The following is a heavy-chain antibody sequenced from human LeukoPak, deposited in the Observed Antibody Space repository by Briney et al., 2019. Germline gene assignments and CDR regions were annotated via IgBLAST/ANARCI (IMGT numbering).Heavy chain of an antibody. CDR2: ISGSGGST. V-gene: IGHV3-23*01. Sequence: GGSLRLSCAASGFTFSSYAMSWVRQAPGKGLEWVSAISGSGGSTYYADSVKGRFTTSRDNSRNTLYLQMNSLRAEDTAVYYCAKARLAVADYYYGMDVWGQGTTVTVSS. J-gene: IGHJ6*02. CDR1: GFTFSSYA. D-gene: IGHD6-19*01. CDR3: AKARLAVADYYYGMDV.